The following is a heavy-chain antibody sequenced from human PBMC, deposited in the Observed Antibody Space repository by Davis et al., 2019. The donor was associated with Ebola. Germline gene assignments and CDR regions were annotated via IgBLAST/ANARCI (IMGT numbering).Heavy chain of an antibody. Sequence: ESLKISCAASGFTFSSYSMNWVRQAPGKGLEWIGSVYYSGSAYYNPSLKSRVTISVDTSKNQFSLKLNSVTAADTAVYYCARGSTDTYYFDYWGQGTLVTVSS. CDR1: GFTFSSYSMN. V-gene: IGHV4-59*05. J-gene: IGHJ4*02. CDR2: VYYSGSA. CDR3: ARGSTDTYYFDY.